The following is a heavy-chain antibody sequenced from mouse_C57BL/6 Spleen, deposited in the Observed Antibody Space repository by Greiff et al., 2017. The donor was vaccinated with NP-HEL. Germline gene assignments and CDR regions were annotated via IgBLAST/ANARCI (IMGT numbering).Heavy chain of an antibody. CDR2: ISSGSSTI. CDR3: ARDYEGFDY. D-gene: IGHD1-1*01. Sequence: EVHLVESGGGLVKPGGSLKLSCAASGFTFSDYGMHWVRQAPEKGLEWVAYISSGSSTIYYAATVKGRFTISRDNAKNTLFLQMTSLRSEDTAMYYCARDYEGFDYWGQGTTLTVSS. CDR1: GFTFSDYG. V-gene: IGHV5-17*01. J-gene: IGHJ2*01.